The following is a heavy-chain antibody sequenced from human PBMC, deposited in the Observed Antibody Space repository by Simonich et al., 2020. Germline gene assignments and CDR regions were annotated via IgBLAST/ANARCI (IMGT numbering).Heavy chain of an antibody. CDR2: ISADNSNK. CDR1: CYTFPSYG. V-gene: IGHV1-18*01. Sequence: QVQLVQSGAEVKKPGASVKVSCKASCYTFPSYGISWVRQAPEQGLEWMGWISADNSNKTYAQKLQGRVTMTTDTSTSTAYMELRSLRSDDTAVYYCARASRGTWWYYYFDYWGQGTLVTVSS. CDR3: ARASRGTWWYYYFDY. J-gene: IGHJ4*02. D-gene: IGHD2-15*01.